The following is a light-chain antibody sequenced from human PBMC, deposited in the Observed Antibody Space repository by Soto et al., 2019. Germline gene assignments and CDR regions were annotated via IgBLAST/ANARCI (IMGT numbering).Light chain of an antibody. Sequence: QAVVTQPPSVSGAPGQRVTISCTGSSSNIGAGYDVHWYQQLPGTAPKLLIYGNSNRPSGVPDRFSGSKSGTSASLAITRLRAEDEADYYCQSYDSSLSGVVFGGGTKLTVL. J-gene: IGLJ2*01. CDR2: GNS. CDR3: QSYDSSLSGVV. CDR1: SSNIGAGYD. V-gene: IGLV1-40*01.